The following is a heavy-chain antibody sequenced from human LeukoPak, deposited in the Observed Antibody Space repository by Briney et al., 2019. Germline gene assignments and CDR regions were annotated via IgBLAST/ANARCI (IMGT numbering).Heavy chain of an antibody. J-gene: IGHJ4*02. Sequence: PGGSLRLSCAASGFTFSSYAMSWVRQAPGKGLGWVSAISGSGGSTYYADSVKGRFTISRDNSKNTLYLQMNSLRAEDTAVYYCAKDLADYYGSGSYYNFDYWGQGTLVTVSS. V-gene: IGHV3-23*01. CDR3: AKDLADYYGSGSYYNFDY. CDR1: GFTFSSYA. D-gene: IGHD3-10*01. CDR2: ISGSGGST.